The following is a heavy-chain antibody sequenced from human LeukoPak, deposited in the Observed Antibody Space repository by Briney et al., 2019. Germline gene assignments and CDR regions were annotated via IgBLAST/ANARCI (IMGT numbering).Heavy chain of an antibody. V-gene: IGHV3-11*05. CDR3: ARGHDYGDCNFDY. CDR2: ISSSSSYT. Sequence: GGCLRLSCAASGFTFSDYYMSWIRQAPGKGLEWVSYISSSSSYTNYADSVKGRFTISRDNAKNSLYLQMNSLRAEDTAVYYCARGHDYGDCNFDYWGQGTLVTVSS. CDR1: GFTFSDYY. D-gene: IGHD4-17*01. J-gene: IGHJ4*02.